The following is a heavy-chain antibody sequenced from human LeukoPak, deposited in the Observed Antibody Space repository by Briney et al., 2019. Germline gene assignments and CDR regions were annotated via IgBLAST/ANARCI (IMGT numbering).Heavy chain of an antibody. V-gene: IGHV3-9*03. CDR2: ISWNSGSI. D-gene: IGHD3-16*01. Sequence: PGRSLRLSCAASGFTFDDYAMHWVRQAPGKGLEWVSGISWNSGSIGYADSVKGRFTISRDNAKNSLYLQMNSLRAEDMALYYCGKDFKGEPVDAFDIWGQGTMVTVSS. J-gene: IGHJ3*02. CDR1: GFTFDDYA. CDR3: GKDFKGEPVDAFDI.